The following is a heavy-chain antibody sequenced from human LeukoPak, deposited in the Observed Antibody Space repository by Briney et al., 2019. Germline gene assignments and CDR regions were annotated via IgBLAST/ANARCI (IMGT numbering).Heavy chain of an antibody. Sequence: SETQSLTCTVSGGSISSYYWSWIPQPPGKGLEWIGYIYYSGSTNYNPSLKSRVTISVDTSKNQFSLKLSSVTAADTAVYYCARDKKGASCYDYWGKGTLVTVSS. V-gene: IGHV4-59*01. CDR3: ARDKKGASCYDY. CDR2: IYYSGST. CDR1: GGSISSYY. D-gene: IGHD2-2*01. J-gene: IGHJ4*02.